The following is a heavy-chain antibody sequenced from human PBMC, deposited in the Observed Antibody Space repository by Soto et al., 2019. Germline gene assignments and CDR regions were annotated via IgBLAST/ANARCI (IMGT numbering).Heavy chain of an antibody. V-gene: IGHV3-33*06. CDR3: AKSGDWTDYGDYSLDY. Sequence: GGSLRLSCAASGFTFSSYGMHWVRQAPGKGLEWVAVIWYDGSNKYYADSVKGRFPISRDNSKNTLYLQMNSLRAEDTAVYYCAKSGDWTDYGDYSLDYWGQGTLVTVSS. D-gene: IGHD4-17*01. CDR2: IWYDGSNK. CDR1: GFTFSSYG. J-gene: IGHJ4*02.